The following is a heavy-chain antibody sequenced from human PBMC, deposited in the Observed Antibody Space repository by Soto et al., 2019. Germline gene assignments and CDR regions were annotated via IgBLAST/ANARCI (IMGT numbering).Heavy chain of an antibody. CDR3: ASQLERRGALDS. D-gene: IGHD1-1*01. CDR2: IIPILGIA. J-gene: IGHJ4*02. CDR1: GGTFSSYT. V-gene: IGHV1-69*02. Sequence: QVQLVQSGAEVKKPGSSVKVSCKASGGTFSSYTISWVRQAPGQGLEWMGRIIPILGIANYAQKFQGRVTITADKSTSTAYMELSSLRSEDTAVYYCASQLERRGALDSWGQGTLVTVSS.